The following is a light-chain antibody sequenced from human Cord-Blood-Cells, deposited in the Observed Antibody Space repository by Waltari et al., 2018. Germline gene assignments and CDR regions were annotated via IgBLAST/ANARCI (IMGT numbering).Light chain of an antibody. CDR3: QQYDNLPIT. CDR2: DAS. CDR1: QDISNY. Sequence: DIQMTQSPSSLSASVGARVTITCQASQDISNYLNWYQQKPGKAPKLLIYDASNLETGVPSRFSGSGSGTDFTFTISNLQPEDIATYYCQQYDNLPITFGQGTRLEIK. V-gene: IGKV1-33*01. J-gene: IGKJ5*01.